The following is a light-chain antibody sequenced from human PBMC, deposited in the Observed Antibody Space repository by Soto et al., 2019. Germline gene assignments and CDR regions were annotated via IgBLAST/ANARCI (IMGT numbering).Light chain of an antibody. CDR2: SNN. V-gene: IGLV1-44*01. CDR3: AAWDDSLNGVV. Sequence: QSVLTEPPSASGNPGQRVTISCSGSSSNIGTNTVNWYQQLPGTAPKLLIDSNNQRPSGVPDRFSGSKSATSASLAISGLQSEDEADYYCAAWDDSLNGVVFGGGTKLTVL. J-gene: IGLJ3*02. CDR1: SSNIGTNT.